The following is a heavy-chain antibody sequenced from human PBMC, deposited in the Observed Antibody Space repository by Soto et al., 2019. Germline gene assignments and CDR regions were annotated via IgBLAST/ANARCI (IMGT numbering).Heavy chain of an antibody. CDR2: MNPDSENT. V-gene: IGHV1-8*01. Sequence: QVHLVQSGAEVKQPGASVRVSCKASGYTFTNYDITWVRQATGQGLEWMGWMNPDSENTGSPQKFQGRVTMTVNTSINTAYMELTSLRSEDTAVYSCTRAQFEFGSYFGLDVWSQGTTVTVSS. D-gene: IGHD3-10*01. CDR1: GYTFTNYD. CDR3: TRAQFEFGSYFGLDV. J-gene: IGHJ6*02.